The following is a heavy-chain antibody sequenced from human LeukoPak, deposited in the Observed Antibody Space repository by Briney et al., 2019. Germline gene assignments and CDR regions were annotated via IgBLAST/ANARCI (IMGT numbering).Heavy chain of an antibody. CDR2: ISGDGSNK. Sequence: GGSLRLSCTASGFNFSSDGMHWVRQAPGKGLEWVAVISGDGSNKYYADSVKGRFTISRDNSKNTLYLQMDRLRVEDTAVYYCAEDPLSLWGQGTLVTVSS. CDR1: GFNFSSDG. CDR3: AEDPLSL. D-gene: IGHD5/OR15-5a*01. J-gene: IGHJ4*02. V-gene: IGHV3-30*18.